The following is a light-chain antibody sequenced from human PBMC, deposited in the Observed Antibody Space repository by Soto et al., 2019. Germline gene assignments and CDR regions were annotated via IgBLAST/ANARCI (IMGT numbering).Light chain of an antibody. CDR2: DVT. V-gene: IGLV2-14*03. Sequence: SVLTQPASVSGSLGQSITISCPGTSRDVGGYNYVSWYQHHPGKAPKLIIYDVTNRPSGVSNRFSGSKSGNTASLTISGLQAEDEADYYCSSYTSSSTVVFGGGTKLTVL. CDR1: SRDVGGYNY. CDR3: SSYTSSSTVV. J-gene: IGLJ2*01.